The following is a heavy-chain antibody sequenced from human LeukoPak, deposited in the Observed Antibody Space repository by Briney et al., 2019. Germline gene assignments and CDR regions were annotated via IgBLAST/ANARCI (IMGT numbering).Heavy chain of an antibody. CDR2: INHSGST. CDR1: GGSFSGYY. J-gene: IGHJ4*02. CDR3: ARVTYNGYQHFDY. V-gene: IGHV4-34*01. D-gene: IGHD3-10*01. Sequence: SETLSLTCAVYGGSFSGYYWSWIRQPPGKGLEWIGEINHSGSTNYNPSLKSRVTISVDTSKNQFSPKLSSVTAADTAVYYCARVTYNGYQHFDYWGQGNLVTVS.